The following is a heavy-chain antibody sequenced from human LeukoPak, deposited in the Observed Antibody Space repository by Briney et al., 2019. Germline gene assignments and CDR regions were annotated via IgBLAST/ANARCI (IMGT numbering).Heavy chain of an antibody. CDR3: ARERGEPEKYYYDSSGYYY. CDR1: GGTFSSYA. D-gene: IGHD3-22*01. V-gene: IGHV1-69*13. J-gene: IGHJ4*02. CDR2: IIPIFGTA. Sequence: SVKVSCKASGGTFSSYAISWVRQAPGQGLEWMGGIIPIFGTANYAQKFQGRVTITADESTSTAYMELSSLRSVDTAVYYCARERGEPEKYYYDSSGYYYWGQGTLVTVSS.